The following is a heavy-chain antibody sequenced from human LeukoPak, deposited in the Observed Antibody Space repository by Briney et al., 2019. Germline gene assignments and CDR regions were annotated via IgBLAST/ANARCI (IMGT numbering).Heavy chain of an antibody. D-gene: IGHD6-13*01. CDR3: ARVIWEQQVDPFDY. Sequence: GGSLRLSCAASGFTFDDYGMSWVRQAPGKGLEWVSGINWNGGSTGYADSVKGRFTISRDNAKNSLYLQMNSLRAEDTALYYCARVIWEQQVDPFDYRGQGTLVTVSS. CDR2: INWNGGST. V-gene: IGHV3-20*04. J-gene: IGHJ4*02. CDR1: GFTFDDYG.